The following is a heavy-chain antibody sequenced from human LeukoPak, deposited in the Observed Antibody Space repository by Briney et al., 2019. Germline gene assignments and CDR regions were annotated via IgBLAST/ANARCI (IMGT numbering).Heavy chain of an antibody. Sequence: SETLSLTCTVSGYSISSGYYWGWIRQPPGKGLEWIGSIYHSGSTYYNPSLKSRVTISVDTSKNQFSLKLSSVTAADTAMYYCASQYCSGGSCYWFDPWGQGTLVTVSS. CDR3: ASQYCSGGSCYWFDP. CDR1: GYSISSGYY. V-gene: IGHV4-38-2*02. D-gene: IGHD2-15*01. J-gene: IGHJ5*02. CDR2: IYHSGST.